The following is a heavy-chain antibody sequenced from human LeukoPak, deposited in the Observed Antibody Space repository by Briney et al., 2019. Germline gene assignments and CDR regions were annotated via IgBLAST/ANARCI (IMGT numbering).Heavy chain of an antibody. CDR2: IRYDRSNK. V-gene: IGHV3-30*02. CDR3: AKDKDPWKSTSISDFDY. J-gene: IGHJ4*02. CDR1: GFTFSTYG. Sequence: PGGSLRLSCAASGFTFSTYGMHWVRQAPGKGLEWVAFIRYDRSNKYYADSVKGRFTISRDNSKNTLYLQMNSLRAEDTAVYFFAKDKDPWKSTSISDFDYWGQGTLVTVSS. D-gene: IGHD1-1*01.